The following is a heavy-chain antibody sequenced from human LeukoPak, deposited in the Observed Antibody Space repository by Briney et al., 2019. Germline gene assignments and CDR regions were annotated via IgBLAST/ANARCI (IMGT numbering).Heavy chain of an antibody. CDR3: ARHWETSSWYVDY. CDR1: GGSISSYY. V-gene: IGHV4-59*08. J-gene: IGHJ4*02. Sequence: SETLSLTCTVSGGSISSYYWSWIRQPREKGLEWIGYIYYSGSTNYNPSLKSRVTISVDTSKNQFSLKLSSVTAADTAVYYCARHWETSSWYVDYWGQGTLVTVSS. CDR2: IYYSGST. D-gene: IGHD6-13*01.